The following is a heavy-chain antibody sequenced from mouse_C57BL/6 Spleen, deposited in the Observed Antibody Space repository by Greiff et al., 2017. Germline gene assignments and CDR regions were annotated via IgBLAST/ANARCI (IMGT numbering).Heavy chain of an antibody. CDR3: ARRDGEYGFAY. CDR2: IDPSDSYT. D-gene: IGHD2-13*01. J-gene: IGHJ3*01. V-gene: IGHV1-69*01. CDR1: GYTFTSYW. Sequence: QVQLQQPGAELVMPGASVKLSCKASGYTFTSYWMHWVKQRPGQGLEWIGEIDPSDSYTNYNQKFKGKSTLTVDKSSSTAYMQLSSLTSEDSAVYYYARRDGEYGFAYWGQGTLVTVSS.